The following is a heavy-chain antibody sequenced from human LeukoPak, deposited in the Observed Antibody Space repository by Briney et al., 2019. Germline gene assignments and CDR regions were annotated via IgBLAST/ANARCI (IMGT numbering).Heavy chain of an antibody. Sequence: GASVKVSCKESGYTFTSYYMHWVRQAPGEGLEWMGIINPSGGSTSYALKFQGRVTMTRDTSTSTVYMELSSLRSEDTAVYYCARGTISGVVIKPFDYWGQGTLVTVSS. J-gene: IGHJ4*02. D-gene: IGHD3-3*01. V-gene: IGHV1-46*01. CDR3: ARGTISGVVIKPFDY. CDR1: GYTFTSYY. CDR2: INPSGGST.